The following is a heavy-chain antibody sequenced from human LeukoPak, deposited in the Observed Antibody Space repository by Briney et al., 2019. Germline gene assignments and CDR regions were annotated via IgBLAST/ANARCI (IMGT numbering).Heavy chain of an antibody. J-gene: IGHJ5*02. CDR2: IYYSGST. V-gene: IGHV4-31*03. D-gene: IGHD6-13*01. CDR3: ARGDTIAAAGTTYNWFDP. Sequence: SETLSLTCTVSGGSISSGGYYWSWIRQHPGKGLEWIGYIYYSGSTYYNPSLKSRVTISVDKSKNQFSLKLSSVTAADTAVYYCARGDTIAAAGTTYNWFDPWGQGTLVTVSS. CDR1: GGSISSGGYY.